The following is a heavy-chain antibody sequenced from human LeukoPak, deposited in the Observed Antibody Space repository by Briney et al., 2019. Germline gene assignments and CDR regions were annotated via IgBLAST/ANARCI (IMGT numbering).Heavy chain of an antibody. Sequence: GGSLRLSCAASGFAFSSYEMNWVRQAPGKGLEWVANIKQDGNEKYYADSVKGRFTISRDNGKNSLDLQMNSLRAEDTAVYYCARDSYGGYDFWSGYRAAFDYWGQGTLVTVSS. CDR1: GFAFSSYE. D-gene: IGHD3-3*01. CDR2: IKQDGNEK. CDR3: ARDSYGGYDFWSGYRAAFDY. V-gene: IGHV3-7*01. J-gene: IGHJ4*02.